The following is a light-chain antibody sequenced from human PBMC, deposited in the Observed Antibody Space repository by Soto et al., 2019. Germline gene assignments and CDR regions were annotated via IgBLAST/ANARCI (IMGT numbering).Light chain of an antibody. CDR2: GAS. Sequence: EIALTQSPGTLSLSPGERATLSCRASQSVSSSYLAWYHQKPGQAPRLLIYGASSSATGIPDRFSGSGSGTDFTLTISRLEPEDFAVYYCQQYGSSLFTFGPGTKVDIK. V-gene: IGKV3-20*01. CDR1: QSVSSSY. J-gene: IGKJ3*01. CDR3: QQYGSSLFT.